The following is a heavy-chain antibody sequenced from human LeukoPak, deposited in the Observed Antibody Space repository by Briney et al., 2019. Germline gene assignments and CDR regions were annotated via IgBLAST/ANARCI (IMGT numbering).Heavy chain of an antibody. CDR3: ATDSSGWQTGYFDY. CDR2: FDPEGGET. CDR1: GYTLTELS. J-gene: IGHJ4*02. V-gene: IGHV1-24*01. Sequence: ASVKVSCKVSGYTLTELSMHWVRQAPGKGLEWMGGFDPEGGETIYAQKVQGRVTMTEDTSTDTAYMELSSLRSEDTAVYYCATDSSGWQTGYFDYWSQGTLVTVSS. D-gene: IGHD6-19*01.